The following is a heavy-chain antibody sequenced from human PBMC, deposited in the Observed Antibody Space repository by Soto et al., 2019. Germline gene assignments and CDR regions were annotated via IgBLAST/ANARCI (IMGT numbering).Heavy chain of an antibody. V-gene: IGHV4-30-4*01. CDR1: GGSIRSGDYY. J-gene: IGHJ6*02. CDR2: IYYSGST. D-gene: IGHD3-9*01. Sequence: SETLSLTCTVSGGSIRSGDYYWSWIRQPPGKGQEWIGYIYYSGSTYYNPSLKSRVTISVDTSKNQFSLKLSSVTAADTAVYYCAREGYDILTGYPNSGMDVWGQGTTVTVSS. CDR3: AREGYDILTGYPNSGMDV.